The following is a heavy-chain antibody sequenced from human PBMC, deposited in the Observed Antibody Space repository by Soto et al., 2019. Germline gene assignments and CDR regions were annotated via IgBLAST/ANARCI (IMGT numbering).Heavy chain of an antibody. Sequence: QVQLVQSGAEVKKPGASVKVSCKASGYTFTGYYMHWVRQAPGQGLEWMGWINPNSGGTNYAQKFQGWVTMTRDTSISTAYMELSRLRSDDTAVYYCARSYYYCSGSYQGKDAFDYWGQGTLVTVSS. V-gene: IGHV1-2*04. J-gene: IGHJ4*02. CDR3: ARSYYYCSGSYQGKDAFDY. CDR2: INPNSGGT. CDR1: GYTFTGYY. D-gene: IGHD3-10*01.